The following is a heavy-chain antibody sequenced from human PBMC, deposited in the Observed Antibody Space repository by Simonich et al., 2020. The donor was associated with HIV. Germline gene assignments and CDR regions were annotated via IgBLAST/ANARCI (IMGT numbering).Heavy chain of an antibody. Sequence: EVQLVESGGGLVQPGGSLRLSCAASGFTFSSSWMTWVRQAPGKGLEWVANIKEDGSEKYYVDSVKGRFTISRDNAKNSLDLQMNSLRVEDTAVYYCARDRGYDAFDIWGLGTTVTVSS. CDR2: IKEDGSEK. D-gene: IGHD3-10*01. CDR3: ARDRGYDAFDI. J-gene: IGHJ3*02. CDR1: GFTFSSSW. V-gene: IGHV3-7*01.